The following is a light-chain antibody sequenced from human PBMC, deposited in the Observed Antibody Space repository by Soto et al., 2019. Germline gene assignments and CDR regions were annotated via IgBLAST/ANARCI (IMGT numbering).Light chain of an antibody. J-gene: IGKJ5*01. V-gene: IGKV1-33*01. Sequence: DIQMTQSLSTLSASVGDRVTITCRASQSISSGLGWYQQKPGKAPKLLIYDASSLETGVPSRFSGSGSGTDFTLTISSLQPEDFATYYCQQYDNLPLIFGQGTRLEIK. CDR2: DAS. CDR3: QQYDNLPLI. CDR1: QSISSG.